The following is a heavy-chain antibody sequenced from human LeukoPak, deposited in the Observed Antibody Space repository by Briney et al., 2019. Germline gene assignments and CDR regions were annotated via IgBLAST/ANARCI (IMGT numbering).Heavy chain of an antibody. V-gene: IGHV3-7*01. CDR1: GFTFTTSY. CDR2: MNPDGTTV. CDR3: ARDPAFGAIDY. D-gene: IGHD3-10*01. Sequence: GGSLRLSCLTSGFTFTTSYMVWVRQVPGKGLEWVAGMNPDGTTVYYVDSVKGRFTVSRDNAKNSLYLQMNNLRVEDTAVYYCARDPAFGAIDYWGQGTLVTV. J-gene: IGHJ4*02.